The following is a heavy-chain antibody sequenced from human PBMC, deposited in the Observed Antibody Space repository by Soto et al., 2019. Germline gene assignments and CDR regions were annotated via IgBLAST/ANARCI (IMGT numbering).Heavy chain of an antibody. CDR1: GGSISSGGYY. J-gene: IGHJ6*02. Sequence: QVQLQESGPGLVKPSQTLSLTCTVSGGSISSGGYYWIWIRQHPGKGLEWIGYIYYHGSTYYNPSLKSRVTVSVDTSKNQFYLKLSAVTAADAAVYYCAREGGGVCSSTSCYSYYYYGMDVWGQGPTVTVSS. V-gene: IGHV4-31*03. D-gene: IGHD2-2*02. CDR3: AREGGGVCSSTSCYSYYYYGMDV. CDR2: IYYHGST.